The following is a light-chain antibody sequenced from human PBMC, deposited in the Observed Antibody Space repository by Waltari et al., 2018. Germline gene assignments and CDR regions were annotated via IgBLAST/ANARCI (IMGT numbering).Light chain of an antibody. CDR2: EDT. CDR1: ELPQKY. Sequence: SYELTQPPAVSVSPGQTARNTCSGPELPQKYAYWFQQNSGQAPRLVIYEDTKRPSGIPEGFSGSSSGTVATLTITGAQVDDEADYYCYSSDSTGLRVFGGGTTVVVL. V-gene: IGLV3-10*01. CDR3: YSSDSTGLRV. J-gene: IGLJ1*01.